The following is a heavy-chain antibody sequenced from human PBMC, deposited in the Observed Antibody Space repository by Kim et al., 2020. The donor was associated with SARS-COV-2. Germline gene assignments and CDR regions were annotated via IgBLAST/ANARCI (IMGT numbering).Heavy chain of an antibody. CDR2: INPSGGST. D-gene: IGHD3-22*01. CDR1: GYTFTSYY. J-gene: IGHJ4*02. Sequence: ASVKVSCKASGYTFTSYYMHWVRQAPGQGLEWMGIINPSGGSTSYAQKFQGRVTMTRDTSTSTVYMELSSLRSEDTAVYYCARVVRGLDYYDSSGYFDYWGQGTLVTVSS. CDR3: ARVVRGLDYYDSSGYFDY. V-gene: IGHV1-46*01.